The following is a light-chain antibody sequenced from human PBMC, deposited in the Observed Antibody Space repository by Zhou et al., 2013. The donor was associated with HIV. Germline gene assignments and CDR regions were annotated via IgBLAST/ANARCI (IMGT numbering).Light chain of an antibody. CDR1: QSISNY. CDR3: QQSFGTLRT. J-gene: IGKJ1*01. V-gene: IGKV1-39*01. CDR2: AAS. Sequence: DIQMTQSPSSLSASLGDRVTITCRASQSISNYLHWYQQKPGKAPKLLIYAASILSIWGSRSRFSGSGSGTDFTLTISGLQPEDFATYYCQQSFGTLRTFGQGPKVEV.